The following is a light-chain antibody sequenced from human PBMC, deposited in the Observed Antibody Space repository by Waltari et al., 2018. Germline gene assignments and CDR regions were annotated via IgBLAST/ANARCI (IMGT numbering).Light chain of an antibody. J-gene: IGLJ3*02. CDR3: SAWDSSLSTWV. CDR2: RNN. Sequence: QAGLSQPPSVSKGLRQTATLTYTGPSNNVGDQGAAWLQQHQGHPPKLLSYRNNNRPSGISERFSASRSGNTASLTITGLQPEDEADYYCSAWDSSLSTWVFGGGTKLTVL. V-gene: IGLV10-54*04. CDR1: SNNVGDQG.